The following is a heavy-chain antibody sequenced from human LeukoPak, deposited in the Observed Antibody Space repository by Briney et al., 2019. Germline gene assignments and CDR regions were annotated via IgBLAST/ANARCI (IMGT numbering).Heavy chain of an antibody. CDR1: GGSISTYY. J-gene: IGHJ1*01. D-gene: IGHD6-6*01. CDR3: ARGGAARLHFQN. CDR2: IYHSGST. Sequence: SETLSLTCTVSGGSISTYYRNWIRQPPGKGLEWIGYIYHSGSTNYNPSLQSRVTISVDTSKNQFSLNLNSVTAADTAVYYCARGGAARLHFQNWGQGTLVTVSS. V-gene: IGHV4-59*01.